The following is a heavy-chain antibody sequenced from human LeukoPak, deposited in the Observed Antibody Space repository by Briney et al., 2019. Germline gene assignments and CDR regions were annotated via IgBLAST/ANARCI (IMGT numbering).Heavy chain of an antibody. CDR2: INPNSGGT. Sequence: GESLKISCKGSGYTFTGYYMHCVRQAPGQGLEWMGWINPNSGGTNYAQKFQGRVTMTRDTSISTACMELSRLRSDDTAVYYCAREGSTVNFQHWGQGTLVTVSS. V-gene: IGHV1-2*02. J-gene: IGHJ1*01. D-gene: IGHD1-26*01. CDR1: GYTFTGYY. CDR3: AREGSTVNFQH.